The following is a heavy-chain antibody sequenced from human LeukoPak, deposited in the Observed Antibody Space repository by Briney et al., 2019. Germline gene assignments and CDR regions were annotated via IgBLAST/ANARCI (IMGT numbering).Heavy chain of an antibody. CDR3: ARDFGQWIQLVYYMDV. J-gene: IGHJ6*03. Sequence: ASVKVSCKTSGYTFTGYYMHWVRQAPGQGLEWMGWINPNSGGTNYAQKFQGRVTMTRDTSVSTAYMELSRLRSDDTAVYYCARDFGQWIQLVYYMDVWGEGTTVTVSS. D-gene: IGHD5-18*01. CDR2: INPNSGGT. V-gene: IGHV1-2*02. CDR1: GYTFTGYY.